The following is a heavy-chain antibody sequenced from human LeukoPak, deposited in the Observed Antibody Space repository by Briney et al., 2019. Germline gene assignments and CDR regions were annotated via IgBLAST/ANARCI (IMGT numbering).Heavy chain of an antibody. CDR2: ISSSSSYI. D-gene: IGHD3-22*01. CDR3: ARTDSSGYYYFDY. J-gene: IGHJ4*02. CDR1: GFTFSSYS. V-gene: IGHV3-21*01. Sequence: GGSLRLSCAASGFTFSSYSMNWVRQAPGKGLEWVSSISSSSSYIYYADSVKGRFTISRDNAKNSLYLQMNSLRAEDTAVYYCARTDSSGYYYFDYWGQGTLVTVSS.